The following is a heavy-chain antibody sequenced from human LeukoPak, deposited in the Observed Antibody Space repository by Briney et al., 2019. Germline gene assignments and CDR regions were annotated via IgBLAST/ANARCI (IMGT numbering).Heavy chain of an antibody. J-gene: IGHJ1*01. CDR2: ISYDGSNK. CDR1: GFTFSSYG. Sequence: GGSLRLSCAASGFTFSSYGMHWVRQAPGKGLEWAAVISYDGSNKYYADSVKGRFTISRDNSKNTLYLQMNSLRAEDTAVYYCAKPTSGWYGHQYFQHWGQGTLVTVSS. V-gene: IGHV3-30*18. D-gene: IGHD6-19*01. CDR3: AKPTSGWYGHQYFQH.